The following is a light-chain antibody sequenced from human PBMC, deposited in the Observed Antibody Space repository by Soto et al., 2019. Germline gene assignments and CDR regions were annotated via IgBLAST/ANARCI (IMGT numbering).Light chain of an antibody. Sequence: EIVLTQSPATLSLSPGERATLSCRASQSVSSYLAWYQQKPGQAPRLLIYDASNRATGIPARFCGSGSGTDFTLTISSLEPEDFAVYYCQQRSNWPCTFGQGTKVEIK. V-gene: IGKV3-11*01. CDR1: QSVSSY. CDR2: DAS. J-gene: IGKJ1*01. CDR3: QQRSNWPCT.